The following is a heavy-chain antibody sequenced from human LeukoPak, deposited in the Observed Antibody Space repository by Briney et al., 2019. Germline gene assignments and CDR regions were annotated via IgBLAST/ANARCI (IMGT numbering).Heavy chain of an antibody. V-gene: IGHV3-23*01. Sequence: GGSLRLSCAASGLSFSSFAMSWVRQAPARGLEWLSSMKGSGETIYADSVRGRCTLFRDGSRNTVYLQLNNLRVEDTAVYYCARASWVSTADAVRWGQGTVVTISS. J-gene: IGHJ4*02. CDR3: ARASWVSTADAVR. CDR2: MKGSGET. D-gene: IGHD3-16*01. CDR1: GLSFSSFA.